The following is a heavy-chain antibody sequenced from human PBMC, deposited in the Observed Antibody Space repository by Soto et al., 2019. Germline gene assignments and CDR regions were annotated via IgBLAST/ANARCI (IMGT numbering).Heavy chain of an antibody. D-gene: IGHD6-6*01. J-gene: IGHJ4*02. CDR1: GDSLITPSHY. CDR2: IYYSGAT. CDR3: ASLSSDSSSLYFDH. Sequence: QLQLQESGPGLVRASETLSLTCTVSGDSLITPSHYWSYVRQPPGKGLEWIGNIYYSGATYYNPSLRSRLSISVHTSKNQFSLRLSSVTAADTAVYYCASLSSDSSSLYFDHWGQGALVTVSS. V-gene: IGHV4-39*01.